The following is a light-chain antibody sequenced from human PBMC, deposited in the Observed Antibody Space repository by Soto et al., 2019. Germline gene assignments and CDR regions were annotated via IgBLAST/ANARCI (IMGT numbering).Light chain of an antibody. CDR1: SSDVGGYNY. CDR3: QSYDSSLSGWV. Sequence: QSALTQPASVSGSPGQSITISCTGTSSDVGGYNYVSWYQQYPGKAPKVMIYEVTNRPSGVSNRFSGSKSGNTASLTISGLQAEDESDYYCQSYDSSLSGWVFGGGTKLTVL. V-gene: IGLV2-14*01. CDR2: EVT. J-gene: IGLJ3*02.